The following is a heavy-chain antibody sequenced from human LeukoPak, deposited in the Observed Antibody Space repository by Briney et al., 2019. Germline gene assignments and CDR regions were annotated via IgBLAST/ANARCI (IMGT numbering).Heavy chain of an antibody. Sequence: ASVTVSCKASGNTFSIYYIHWVRQAPGQGLDWMGWINPDRGGTNYAQKFQGRVTMTRDTAISTDYMELTRLGSDDTAVYFCARDSCGADCYSYYYYGMDVWGQGTTVTVSS. CDR2: INPDRGGT. CDR1: GNTFSIYY. D-gene: IGHD2-21*02. V-gene: IGHV1-2*02. J-gene: IGHJ6*02. CDR3: ARDSCGADCYSYYYYGMDV.